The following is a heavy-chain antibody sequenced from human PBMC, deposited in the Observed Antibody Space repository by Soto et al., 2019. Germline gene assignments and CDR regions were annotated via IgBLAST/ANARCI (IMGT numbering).Heavy chain of an antibody. V-gene: IGHV4-61*01. J-gene: IGHJ6*02. CDR3: ARDYCSGGSCHHGYYYGMDV. CDR2: TYYSGST. Sequence: SETLSPTCPLSAGSVSSGSYYWSWIRQPPGKGLEWIGYTYYSGSTNYNPCLKSRVTISVDTSKNQFSLKLSSVTAADTAVYYCARDYCSGGSCHHGYYYGMDVWGQGTTVTVSS. CDR1: AGSVSSGSYY. D-gene: IGHD2-15*01.